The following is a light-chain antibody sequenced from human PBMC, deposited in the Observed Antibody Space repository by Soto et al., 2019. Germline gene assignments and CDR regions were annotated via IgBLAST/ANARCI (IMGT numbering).Light chain of an antibody. CDR2: DAS. CDR3: QQYHSYSPFT. V-gene: IGKV1-5*01. Sequence: DIQMTQSPSTLSASVGDRVTVTCRASQSISSWLAWYHQKPGKAPKLLIYDASSLESGVPSRFSGSGSGTEFTLTISSLQPGDFATYYCQQYHSYSPFTFGPGTKVDIK. CDR1: QSISSW. J-gene: IGKJ3*01.